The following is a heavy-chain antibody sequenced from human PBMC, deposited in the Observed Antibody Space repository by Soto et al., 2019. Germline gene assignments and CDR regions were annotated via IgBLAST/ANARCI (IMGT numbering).Heavy chain of an antibody. D-gene: IGHD2-15*01. CDR2: ISVSGGST. CDR1: GFTFLSYS. CDR3: AIVPRXGGSYYYYCMXV. Sequence: GGSLRLSCAAAGFTFLSYSMSWVRQAPGKGLEWVSSISVSGGSTYYADSVKGRFTISRDNSKNTLYLQMNSLIAEYTAVYYCAIVPRXGGSYYYYCMXVWGQGTTMXVS. V-gene: IGHV3-23*01. J-gene: IGHJ6*02.